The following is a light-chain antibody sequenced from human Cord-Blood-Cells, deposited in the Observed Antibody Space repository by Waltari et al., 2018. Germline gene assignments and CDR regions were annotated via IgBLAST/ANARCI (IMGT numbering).Light chain of an antibody. CDR1: QSISSY. J-gene: IGKJ3*01. V-gene: IGKV1-39*01. CDR3: QQRDT. CDR2: AAS. Sequence: DPVSITCRASQSISSYFNWYQQKPEKAPTLLIYAASSLQSGVPSRFSGSGSGTDFTLTISSLQPEDFATYYCQQRDTFGPGTKVDIK.